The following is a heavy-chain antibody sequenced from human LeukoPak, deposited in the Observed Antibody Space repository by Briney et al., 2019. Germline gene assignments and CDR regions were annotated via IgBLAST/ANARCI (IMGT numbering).Heavy chain of an antibody. Sequence: PGGSLRLSCAASGFTFSSYAMSWVRQAPGKGLEWVSAISGSGGSTYYADSVKGRFTISRDNSKNTLYLQMNSLRAEDTAVYYCAKEVVVLPAALFLGYFDYWGQGTLVTVSS. D-gene: IGHD2-2*01. J-gene: IGHJ4*02. V-gene: IGHV3-23*01. CDR2: ISGSGGST. CDR1: GFTFSSYA. CDR3: AKEVVVLPAALFLGYFDY.